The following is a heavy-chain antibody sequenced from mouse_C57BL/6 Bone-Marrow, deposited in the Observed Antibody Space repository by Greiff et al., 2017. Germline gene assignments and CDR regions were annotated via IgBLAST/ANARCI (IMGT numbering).Heavy chain of an antibody. CDR3: ARSLTTVEGVYYYAMDY. CDR1: GYTFTSYW. V-gene: IGHV1-72*01. D-gene: IGHD1-1*01. J-gene: IGHJ4*01. Sequence: QVQLQQPGAELVKPGASVKLSCKASGYTFTSYWMHWVKQRPGRGLEWIGRIDPNSGGTKYNEKFKSKATLTVDKPSSTAYMQLSSLTSEDSAVYYCARSLTTVEGVYYYAMDYWGQGTSVTVSS. CDR2: IDPNSGGT.